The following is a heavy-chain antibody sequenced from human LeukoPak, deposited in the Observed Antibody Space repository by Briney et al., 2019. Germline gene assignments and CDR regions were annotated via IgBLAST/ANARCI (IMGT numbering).Heavy chain of an antibody. D-gene: IGHD5-24*01. CDR1: GGSISSYY. CDR3: ARGARWPDY. Sequence: SETLSLTCTVSGGSISSYYWSWIRLPPGKGLEWIGNIYYSGSTNYNPSLKSRVTISVDTSKNQFSLKLSSVTAADTAVYYCARGARWPDYWGQGTLVTVSS. CDR2: IYYSGST. V-gene: IGHV4-59*01. J-gene: IGHJ4*02.